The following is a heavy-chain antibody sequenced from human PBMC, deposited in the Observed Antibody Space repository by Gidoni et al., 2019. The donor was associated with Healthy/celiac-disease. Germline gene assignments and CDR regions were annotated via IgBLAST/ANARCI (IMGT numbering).Heavy chain of an antibody. Sequence: QLQLQESGPGLVKPSETLSLTCTVSGCSISSSSYYWGWIRQPPGKGLEWIGSIYYSGSTYYNPSLKSRVTISVDTSKNQFSLKLSSVTAADTAVYYCARHPNVLRYFGGWFDPWGQGTLVTVSS. CDR2: IYYSGST. V-gene: IGHV4-39*01. J-gene: IGHJ5*02. D-gene: IGHD3-9*01. CDR1: GCSISSSSYY. CDR3: ARHPNVLRYFGGWFDP.